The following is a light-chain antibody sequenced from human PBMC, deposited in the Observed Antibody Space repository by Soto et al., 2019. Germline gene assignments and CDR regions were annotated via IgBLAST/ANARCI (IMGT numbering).Light chain of an antibody. CDR3: QQYFSYPLT. CDR1: QGISSH. Sequence: AIRMTQSPSSFSASTGDRVTITCRASQGISSHLAWYQGKPGNAPRLLIYTASYWESGVPSRFSGSGSGTDFHRPISSLPSEDFAVYYCQQYFSYPLTFGGGTKVEMK. J-gene: IGKJ4*01. V-gene: IGKV1-8*01. CDR2: TAS.